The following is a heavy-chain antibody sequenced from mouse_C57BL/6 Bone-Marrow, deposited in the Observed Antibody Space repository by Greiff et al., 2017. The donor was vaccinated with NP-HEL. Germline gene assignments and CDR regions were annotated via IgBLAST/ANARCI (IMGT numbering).Heavy chain of an antibody. V-gene: IGHV5-6*01. D-gene: IGHD4-1*01. J-gene: IGHJ3*01. Sequence: EVQVVESGGDLVKPGGSLKLSCAASGFTFSSYGMSWVRQTPDKRLEWVATISSGGSYTYYPDSVKGRFTIARDNAKDTLYLQMSSLESEDTSMCYCAELGPGVQFADWGQGTMVTVSA. CDR2: ISSGGSYT. CDR3: AELGPGVQFAD. CDR1: GFTFSSYG.